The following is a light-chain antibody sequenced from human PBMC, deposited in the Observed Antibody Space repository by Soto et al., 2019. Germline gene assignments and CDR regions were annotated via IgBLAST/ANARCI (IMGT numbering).Light chain of an antibody. Sequence: EIILTQSPATLSLSPGERATLSCGASRSVSSSYVAWYQHRPGLAPRLLIHDASSRATGIPDRFSGTKSGTDFTLTIRRLEPEDAAVYYCQQYGSSPITFGQGTRLEIK. J-gene: IGKJ5*01. CDR1: RSVSSSY. CDR2: DAS. V-gene: IGKV3D-20*01. CDR3: QQYGSSPIT.